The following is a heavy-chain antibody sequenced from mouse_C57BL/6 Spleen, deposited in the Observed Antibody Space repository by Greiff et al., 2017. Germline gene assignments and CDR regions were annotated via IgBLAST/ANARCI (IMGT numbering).Heavy chain of an antibody. J-gene: IGHJ4*01. V-gene: IGHV14-1*01. D-gene: IGHD1-1*01. CDR2: IDPEDGDT. CDR1: GFNIKDYY. Sequence: VQLQQSGAELVRPGASVKLSCTASGFNIKDYYTHWVKQRPEQGLEWIGRIDPEDGDTEYAPKFQGKATMTADTSSNTAYLQLSSLTSEDTAVYYCTTSYGSSDAMDYWGQGTSVTVSS. CDR3: TTSYGSSDAMDY.